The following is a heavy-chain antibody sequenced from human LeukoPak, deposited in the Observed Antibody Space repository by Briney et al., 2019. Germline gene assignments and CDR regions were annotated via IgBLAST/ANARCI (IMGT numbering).Heavy chain of an antibody. CDR3: AKDRVLWFGDIDKAPYDC. J-gene: IGHJ4*02. V-gene: IGHV3-23*01. Sequence: GGSLRLSCAASGFTFSSYAMSWVRQAPGKGLEWVSAISGSGGSTYYADSVKGRFTTSRDNSKNTLYLQMNSLRAEDTAVYYCAKDRVLWFGDIDKAPYDCWRQGTLVTVSS. CDR2: ISGSGGST. D-gene: IGHD3-10*01. CDR1: GFTFSSYA.